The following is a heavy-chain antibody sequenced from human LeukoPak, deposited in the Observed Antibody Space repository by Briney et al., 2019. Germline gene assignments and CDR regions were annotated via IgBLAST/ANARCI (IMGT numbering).Heavy chain of an antibody. Sequence: SETLSLTCTVSGGSISSSSYYWGWIRQPPGKGLEWIGSIYYSGSTYYNPSLKSRFTISVDRSKNQCSLKLSSVTAADTAVYYCARGTVGYCSGGSCQGWFDPWGQGTLVTVSS. CDR1: GGSISSSSYY. V-gene: IGHV4-39*07. CDR2: IYYSGST. CDR3: ARGTVGYCSGGSCQGWFDP. J-gene: IGHJ5*02. D-gene: IGHD2-15*01.